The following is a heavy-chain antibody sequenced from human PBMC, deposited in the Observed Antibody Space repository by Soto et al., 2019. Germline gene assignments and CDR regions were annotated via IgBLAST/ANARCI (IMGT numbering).Heavy chain of an antibody. CDR2: IRNKGYGETT. CDR1: GFFFGDYG. D-gene: IGHD6-6*01. V-gene: IGHV3-49*04. CDR3: TRFLAARFDF. Sequence: TLRLSCTPSGFFFGDYGMSWVRQAPGQGLEYIGLIRNKGYGETTEYVASVKRRFTISRDDSKSIVYLQMNSLKTEATAVYYCTRFLAARFDFWGQGTLVTVSS. J-gene: IGHJ4*02.